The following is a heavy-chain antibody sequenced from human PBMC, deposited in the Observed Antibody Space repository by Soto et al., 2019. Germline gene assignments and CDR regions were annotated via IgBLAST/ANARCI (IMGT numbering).Heavy chain of an antibody. CDR2: IYTSGYT. J-gene: IGHJ5*02. D-gene: IGHD6-19*01. Sequence: QVQLQESGPGLVKPSETLSLNCTVSGGSISTYYWNWIRQPAGKRLEWLGRIYTSGYTKYNPSLKGRVAMSLDTSKRQFSLNLSSVTAADTAVHYCARETVAGTDNWFDPWGQGILVTVSS. V-gene: IGHV4-4*07. CDR3: ARETVAGTDNWFDP. CDR1: GGSISTYY.